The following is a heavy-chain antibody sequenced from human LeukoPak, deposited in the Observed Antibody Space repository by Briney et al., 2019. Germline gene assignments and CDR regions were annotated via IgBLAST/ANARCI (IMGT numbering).Heavy chain of an antibody. CDR3: ARPVDNYYYYYYMDV. V-gene: IGHV3-30*04. Sequence: PGRSLRLSCAASGFTFSSYAMHWVRQAPGKGLEWVAVISYDGSNKYYADSVKGRFTISRDNSKNTLYLQMNSLRAGDTAVYYCARPVDNYYYYYYMDVWGKGTTVTVSS. D-gene: IGHD3-9*01. J-gene: IGHJ6*03. CDR1: GFTFSSYA. CDR2: ISYDGSNK.